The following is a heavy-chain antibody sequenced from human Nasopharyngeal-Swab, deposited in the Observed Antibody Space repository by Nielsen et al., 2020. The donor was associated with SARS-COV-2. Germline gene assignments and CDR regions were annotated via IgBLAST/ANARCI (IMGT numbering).Heavy chain of an antibody. D-gene: IGHD6-19*01. V-gene: IGHV1-18*01. J-gene: IGHJ6*02. CDR3: ARWAGIGDYYYGMDV. CDR2: ISAYNGNT. CDR1: GYTFTSYG. Sequence: ASVKVSCKASGYTFTSYGISWVRQAPGQGLEWMGWISAYNGNTKYAQKLQGRVTMTTDTSTSTAYMELRSLRSDDTAVYYCARWAGIGDYYYGMDVWGQGTTVTVSS.